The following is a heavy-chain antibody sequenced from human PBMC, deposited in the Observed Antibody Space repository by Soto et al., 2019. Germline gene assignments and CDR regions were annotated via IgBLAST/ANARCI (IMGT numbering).Heavy chain of an antibody. J-gene: IGHJ4*02. CDR2: ISGSGGST. D-gene: IGHD3-10*01. CDR1: GFTFSSYA. Sequence: GGSLRLSCAASGFTFSSYAMSWVRQDPGKGLEWGSAISGSGGSTYYADSVKGRFTISRDNSKNTLYLQMNSLRAEDTAVYYCAKDRETMVRGVNYFDYWGQGTLVTVSS. CDR3: AKDRETMVRGVNYFDY. V-gene: IGHV3-23*01.